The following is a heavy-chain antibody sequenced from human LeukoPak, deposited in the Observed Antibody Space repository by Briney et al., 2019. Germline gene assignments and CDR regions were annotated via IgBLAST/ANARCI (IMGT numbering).Heavy chain of an antibody. V-gene: IGHV3-23*01. CDR3: VKGGSGRSNDY. Sequence: GGSLRLSCAASGFTFSSYAMRWVRQAPGKGLEGVSGISGSGGTPHYADSVEGRFTISRDNSKNTLFLQMNSLRAEDTAVYYCVKGGSGRSNDYWGQGTLVTVSS. J-gene: IGHJ4*02. CDR1: GFTFSSYA. D-gene: IGHD1-26*01. CDR2: ISGSGGTP.